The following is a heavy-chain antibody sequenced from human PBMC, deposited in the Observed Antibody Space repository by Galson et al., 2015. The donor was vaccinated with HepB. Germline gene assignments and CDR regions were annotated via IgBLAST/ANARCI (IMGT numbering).Heavy chain of an antibody. CDR3: ARVPNYYDSSGYFDY. D-gene: IGHD3-22*01. CDR2: ISSSSSTI. Sequence: SLRLSCAASGFTFSSYSMNWVRQAPGKGLEWVSYISSSSSTIYYADSVKGRLTISRDNAKNSLYLQMNSLRAEDTAVYYCARVPNYYDSSGYFDYWGQGTLVTVSS. V-gene: IGHV3-48*01. J-gene: IGHJ4*02. CDR1: GFTFSSYS.